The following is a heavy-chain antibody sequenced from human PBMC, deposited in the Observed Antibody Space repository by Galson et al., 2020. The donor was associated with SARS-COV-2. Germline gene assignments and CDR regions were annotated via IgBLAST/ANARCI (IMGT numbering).Heavy chain of an antibody. CDR1: GGSISSYY. CDR3: ARVGLAGSYFDY. D-gene: IGHD6-19*01. J-gene: IGHJ4*02. CDR2: IYYSGST. V-gene: IGHV4-59*08. Sequence: SETLSLTCTVSGGSISSYYWSWIRQPPGKGLEWIGYIYYSGSTNYNPSLKSRVTISVDTSKNQFSLKLSSVTAADTAVYYCARVGLAGSYFDYWGQGTLVTVSS.